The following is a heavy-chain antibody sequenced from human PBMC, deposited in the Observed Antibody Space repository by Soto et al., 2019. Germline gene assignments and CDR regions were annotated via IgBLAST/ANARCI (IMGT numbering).Heavy chain of an antibody. V-gene: IGHV1-46*01. CDR2: INPSGGSI. CDR1: GYTFTTYY. D-gene: IGHD1-26*01. CDR3: ARDRGRGGSYYIYFYGMDV. J-gene: IGHJ6*02. Sequence: QVQVVQSGAEVKKPGASVKVSCKASGYTFTTYYIHWVRQAPGQGLEWMGVINPSGGSINYAQKFPGRDTMTRDTSTSTVYMELSSLRSEDTAVYYCARDRGRGGSYYIYFYGMDVWGQGTTVTVSS.